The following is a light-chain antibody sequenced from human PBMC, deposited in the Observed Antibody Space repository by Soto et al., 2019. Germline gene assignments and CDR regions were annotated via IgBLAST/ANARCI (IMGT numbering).Light chain of an antibody. CDR1: QSVSSY. J-gene: IGKJ1*01. CDR3: QQRSNWRT. V-gene: IGKV3-11*01. CDR2: DAS. Sequence: EIVLTQSPATLSLSPGERATLSCRASQSVSSYLTWYQQKPGQAPRLLIYDASNRATGIPARFSGSGSGIDFTLTISSLEPEDFAVYYCQQRSNWRTFGQGTKVEIK.